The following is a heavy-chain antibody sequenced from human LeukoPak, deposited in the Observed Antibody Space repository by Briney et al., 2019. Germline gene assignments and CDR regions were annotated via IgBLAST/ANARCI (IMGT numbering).Heavy chain of an antibody. CDR1: GHSIINTYY. CDR2: IHHSGNRFESGST. CDR3: ARNVSSGFFTD. D-gene: IGHD6-25*01. Sequence: SETLSLTCTVSGHSIINTYYWGWIRQSPGKGLEWIGSIHHSGNRFESGSTHYNPSLRSRVTVSADTSKNQFSLTLRPVTAADTAVYFCARNVSSGFFTDWGRGTLVTVSS. J-gene: IGHJ1*01. V-gene: IGHV4-28*01.